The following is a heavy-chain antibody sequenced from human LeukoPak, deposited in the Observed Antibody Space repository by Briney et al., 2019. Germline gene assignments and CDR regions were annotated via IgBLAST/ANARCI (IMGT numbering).Heavy chain of an antibody. V-gene: IGHV4-59*01. Sequence: PSEALSLTCTVSGGSISNYYWHWIRQPPGKGLEWIGYIYYSGGTNYNPSLKSRVTISVDTSKNQFSLKLRSVTAADTAVHYCARDPSGSFFNWFDPWGQGTLVTVSS. CDR2: IYYSGGT. CDR1: GGSISNYY. J-gene: IGHJ5*02. D-gene: IGHD1-26*01. CDR3: ARDPSGSFFNWFDP.